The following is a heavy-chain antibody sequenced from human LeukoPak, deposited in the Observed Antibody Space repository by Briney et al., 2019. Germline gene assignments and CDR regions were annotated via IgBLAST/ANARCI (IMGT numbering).Heavy chain of an antibody. CDR1: GFTFTSSA. CDR2: IVVGSGNT. D-gene: IGHD3-3*01. J-gene: IGHJ4*02. Sequence: VKFSCKASGFTFTSSAVQWVRQARGQRLEWIGWIVVGSGNTNYAQKFQERVTITRDMSTSTAYMELSSLRSEDTAVYYCARSRGVFEWDLDYWGQGTLVTVSS. CDR3: ARSRGVFEWDLDY. V-gene: IGHV1-58*01.